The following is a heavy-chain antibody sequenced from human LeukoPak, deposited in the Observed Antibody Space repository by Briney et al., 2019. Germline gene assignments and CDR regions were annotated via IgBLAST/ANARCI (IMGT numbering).Heavy chain of an antibody. CDR2: FTSNGGNA. D-gene: IGHD4-17*01. V-gene: IGHV3-64*02. CDR3: AKDGSTVTTFEYFQH. Sequence: GGSLRLSCAASGFTFSSYAVHWVRQAPGKGLEYVSGFTSNGGNAYYADSVKGRFTISRDNSKNTLYLQMGSLRAEDMAVYYCAKDGSTVTTFEYFQHWGQGTLVTVSS. CDR1: GFTFSSYA. J-gene: IGHJ1*01.